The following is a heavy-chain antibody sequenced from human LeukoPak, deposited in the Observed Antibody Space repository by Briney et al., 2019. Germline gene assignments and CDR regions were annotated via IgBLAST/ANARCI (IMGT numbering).Heavy chain of an antibody. CDR1: GFTFSSYA. V-gene: IGHV3-23*01. CDR2: ISGSGGST. J-gene: IGHJ3*02. D-gene: IGHD2-2*01. CDR3: ARYCSSTSCYLAHAFDI. Sequence: GGSLRLSCAASGFTFSSYAMSWVRQAPGKGLEWVSAISGSGGSTYYADSVKGRFTISRDNAKNSLYLQMNSLRDEDTAVYYCARYCSSTSCYLAHAFDIWGQGTMVTVSS.